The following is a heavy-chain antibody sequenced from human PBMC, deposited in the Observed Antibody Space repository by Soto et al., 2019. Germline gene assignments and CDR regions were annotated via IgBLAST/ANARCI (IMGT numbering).Heavy chain of an antibody. Sequence: QVQLVESGGGVVHPGRSLRLSCAASGFNLSSYGMQWVRQAPGKGLEWGAHIWYDGSNKYYADSVKGRFTISRDNSKNTLYLQMDSLRPDDTAVYYCASASGATVSWGQGTLVT. CDR3: ASASGATVS. V-gene: IGHV3-33*01. J-gene: IGHJ5*02. CDR2: IWYDGSNK. D-gene: IGHD3-10*01. CDR1: GFNLSSYG.